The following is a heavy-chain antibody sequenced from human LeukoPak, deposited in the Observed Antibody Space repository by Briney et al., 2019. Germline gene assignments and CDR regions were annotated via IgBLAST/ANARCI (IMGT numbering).Heavy chain of an antibody. CDR3: AREPSYSSSWYTTCDH. J-gene: IGHJ5*02. CDR1: GFSITNYW. D-gene: IGHD6-13*01. Sequence: GGSLRLSCAVSGFSITNYWMSWVRQAPGKGLEWVAKIKEDASEKYYVDSVEGRFTISRNNAKNSLYLQMISLRAEDTAVYYCAREPSYSSSWYTTCDHWGQGILVTVSS. CDR2: IKEDASEK. V-gene: IGHV3-7*01.